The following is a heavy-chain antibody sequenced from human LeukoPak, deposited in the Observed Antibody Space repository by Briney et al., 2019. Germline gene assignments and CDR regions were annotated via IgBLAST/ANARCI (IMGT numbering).Heavy chain of an antibody. J-gene: IGHJ3*02. CDR1: GYTFTSYY. D-gene: IGHD4-17*01. Sequence: ASVKVSCKASGYTFTSYYMHWVRQAPGQGLEWMGIINPSGGSTSYAQKFQGRVTMTRDTSTSTVYMELSSLRSEDTAVYYCARGGGTTVTTSLAKRDAFDIWGQGTMVTVSS. CDR2: INPSGGST. V-gene: IGHV1-46*01. CDR3: ARGGGTTVTTSLAKRDAFDI.